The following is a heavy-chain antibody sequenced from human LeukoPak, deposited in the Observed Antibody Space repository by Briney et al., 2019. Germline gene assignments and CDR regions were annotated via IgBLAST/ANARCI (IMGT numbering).Heavy chain of an antibody. D-gene: IGHD1-26*01. CDR3: ARGGVPTYYYYMDV. J-gene: IGHJ6*03. V-gene: IGHV3-48*04. CDR2: ISGSGSTI. CDR1: GFTFSSYG. Sequence: GGSLRLSCAASGFTFSSYGMSWVRQAPGKGLEWVSAISGSGSTIYYADSVKGRFTISRDNAKNSLYLQMNSLRAEDTAVYYCARGGVPTYYYYMDVWGKGTTVTVSS.